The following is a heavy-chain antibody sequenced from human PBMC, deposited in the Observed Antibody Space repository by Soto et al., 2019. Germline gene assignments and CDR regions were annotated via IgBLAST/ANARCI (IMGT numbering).Heavy chain of an antibody. V-gene: IGHV3-7*03. D-gene: IGHD2-2*01. Sequence: GGSLRLSCAASGFTFSSYWMSWVRQAPGKGLEWVANIKQDGSVKQYVDSVRGRFSISRDNSRNSLFLQMNSLRAGDTAIYYCVKDGGYCSSSTCYSPRNHYFDSWGQGTLVTVSS. J-gene: IGHJ4*02. CDR1: GFTFSSYW. CDR3: VKDGGYCSSSTCYSPRNHYFDS. CDR2: IKQDGSVK.